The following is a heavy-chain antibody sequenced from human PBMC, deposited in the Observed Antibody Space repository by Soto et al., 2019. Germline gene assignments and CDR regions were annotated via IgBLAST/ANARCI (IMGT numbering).Heavy chain of an antibody. J-gene: IGHJ4*02. V-gene: IGHV1-18*04. CDR3: ARDFDTLAYYFDY. CDR1: GYTFTNHG. CDR2: ISGYNANT. Sequence: QVQLVQSGPEVKKPGASVKVSCKASGYTFTNHGISWVRQAPGQGLEWVGWISGYNANTKYAQKFQGRVTMSTDTSTNTAYMELRSLRSDDTAVYYCARDFDTLAYYFDYWGQGTLVTGSS.